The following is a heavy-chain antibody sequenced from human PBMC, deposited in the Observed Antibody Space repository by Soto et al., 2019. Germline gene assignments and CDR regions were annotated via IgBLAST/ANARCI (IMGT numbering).Heavy chain of an antibody. CDR2: IYPDDSNT. D-gene: IGHD6-19*01. CDR3: ARLGGHWYRSGWPSFDY. V-gene: IGHV5-51*01. Sequence: VESLKISCEGSGYRFMDYCIACVRQTPGKGLEWMGIIYPDDSNTRYNPSFQCQVTMSADKSNSAAYLQWSSLRASDTAMYYCARLGGHWYRSGWPSFDYWGQGALVTVSS. CDR1: GYRFMDYC. J-gene: IGHJ4*02.